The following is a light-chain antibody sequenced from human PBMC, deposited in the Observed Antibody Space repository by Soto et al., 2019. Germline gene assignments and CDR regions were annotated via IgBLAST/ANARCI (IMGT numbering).Light chain of an antibody. V-gene: IGLV2-23*02. CDR1: SSDVGSYNL. CDR2: EVS. J-gene: IGLJ1*01. Sequence: QSVLTQPASVSGSPGQSSTISCTGTSSDVGSYNLVSWYQQHPGKAPKLMIYEVSKRPSGVSNRFSGSKSGNTASLTISGLQAEDEADYYCGSYAGSSIYVFGTGTKVTVL. CDR3: GSYAGSSIYV.